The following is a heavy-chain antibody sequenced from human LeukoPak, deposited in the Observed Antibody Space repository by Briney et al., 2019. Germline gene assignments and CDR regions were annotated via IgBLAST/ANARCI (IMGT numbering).Heavy chain of an antibody. V-gene: IGHV3-48*04. D-gene: IGHD5-18*01. CDR1: GFTFSSYS. CDR3: ARDELQLWSRGGFDY. J-gene: IGHJ4*02. Sequence: GGSLRLSCAASGFTFSSYSMNWVRQAPGKGLEWVPYISSSSSTIYYADSVKGRFTISRDNAKNSLYLQMNSLRAEDTAVYYCARDELQLWSRGGFDYWGQGTLVTVSS. CDR2: ISSSSSTI.